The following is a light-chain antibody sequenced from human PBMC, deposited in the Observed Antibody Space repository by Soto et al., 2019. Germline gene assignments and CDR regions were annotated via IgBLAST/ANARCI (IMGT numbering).Light chain of an antibody. V-gene: IGLV2-8*01. J-gene: IGLJ1*01. CDR3: SSYAGSSNV. Sequence: QSALTQPPSASGSPGQPVAISCTGTSSDVGGYNYVSWYQQHPGKAPKLMIYEVNKRPSGGPDRCSGSKSGNTASLTVSGLQAEDEADYYCSSYAGSSNVFGTGTKVTVL. CDR1: SSDVGGYNY. CDR2: EVN.